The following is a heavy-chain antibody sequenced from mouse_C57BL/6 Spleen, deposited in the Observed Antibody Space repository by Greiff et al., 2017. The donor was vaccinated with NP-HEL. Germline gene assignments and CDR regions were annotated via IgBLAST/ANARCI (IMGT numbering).Heavy chain of an antibody. CDR2: ISNGGGST. CDR3: ARPDYYGSSYGGYFDV. CDR1: GFTFSDYY. D-gene: IGHD1-1*01. J-gene: IGHJ1*03. Sequence: EVKVVESGGGLVQPGGSLKLSCAASGFTFSDYYMYWVRQTPEKRLEWVAYISNGGGSTYYPDTVKGRFTISRDNAKNTLYLQMSRLKSEDTAMYYCARPDYYGSSYGGYFDVWGTGTTVTVSS. V-gene: IGHV5-12*01.